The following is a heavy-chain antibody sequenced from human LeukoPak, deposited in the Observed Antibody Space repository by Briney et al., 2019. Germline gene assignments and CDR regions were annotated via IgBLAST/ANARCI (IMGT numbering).Heavy chain of an antibody. CDR1: GGSLSRYY. Sequence: SETLSLTCAVYGGSLSRYYWIWIRQSPGKGLAWIAEIYLRGDTNYNPSVTSRVTISVDTSTNQSSRRVSSLSAADTAVYNCARGATRSETGYFSFSGQGNLVSASS. V-gene: IGHV4-34*01. CDR3: ARGATRSETGYFSF. J-gene: IGHJ4*03. D-gene: IGHD2-15*01. CDR2: IYLRGDT.